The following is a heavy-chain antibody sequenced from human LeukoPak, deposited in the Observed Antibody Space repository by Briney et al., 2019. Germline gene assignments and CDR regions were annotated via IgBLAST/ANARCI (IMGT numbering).Heavy chain of an antibody. J-gene: IGHJ4*02. V-gene: IGHV4-34*01. CDR1: GGSFSGYY. CDR3: ARKSRGNYDFWSGYYTGDVFDY. Sequence: SSETLSLTCAVYGGSFSGYYWSRIRQPPGKGLEWIGEINHSGSTNYNPSLKSRVTISVDTSKNQFSLKLSSVTAADTAVYYCARKSRGNYDFWSGYYTGDVFDYWGQGTLVTVSS. D-gene: IGHD3-3*01. CDR2: INHSGST.